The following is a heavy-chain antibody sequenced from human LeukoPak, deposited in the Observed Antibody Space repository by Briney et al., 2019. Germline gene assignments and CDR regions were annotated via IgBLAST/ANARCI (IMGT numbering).Heavy chain of an antibody. J-gene: IGHJ4*02. Sequence: GGSLRLSCAASGFTFSSYWMHWVRQAPGRGLEWVSAMSSSDDGRYYAASVRGRFTISRDTSRSTLYLQMNSLRAEDTAVYYCAKDPRDHSYGWSWRYFDYWGQGTLVTVSS. CDR2: MSSSDDGR. D-gene: IGHD5-18*01. V-gene: IGHV3-NL1*01. CDR3: AKDPRDHSYGWSWRYFDY. CDR1: GFTFSSYW.